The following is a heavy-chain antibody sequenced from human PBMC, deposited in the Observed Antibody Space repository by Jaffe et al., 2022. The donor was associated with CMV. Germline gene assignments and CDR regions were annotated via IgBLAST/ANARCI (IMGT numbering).Heavy chain of an antibody. Sequence: EVQLVESGGGLVKPGGSLRLSCVASGFSFSSCSMNWVRQAPGKGLEWVSSVGGPSGEIHYTDSVKGRFTISRDNAKNSLFLQMDSLRAEDTAVYYCAKRVLDGYNSPLDYWGQGTLVTVSS. CDR1: GFSFSSCS. V-gene: IGHV3-21*01. CDR3: AKRVLDGYNSPLDY. CDR2: VGGPSGEI. D-gene: IGHD2-21*01. J-gene: IGHJ4*02.